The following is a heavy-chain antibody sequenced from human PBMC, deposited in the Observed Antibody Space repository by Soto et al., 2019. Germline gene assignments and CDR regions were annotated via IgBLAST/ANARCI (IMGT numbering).Heavy chain of an antibody. D-gene: IGHD6-19*01. CDR3: ARDLSKQWLRFDY. Sequence: PSETLSLTCAVSGGSISSSNWWSWVRQPPGKGLEWIGEIYHSGSTNYNPSLKSRVTISVDKSKNQFSLKLSSATAADTAVYYCARDLSKQWLRFDYWGQGTLVTVSS. V-gene: IGHV4-4*02. J-gene: IGHJ4*02. CDR2: IYHSGST. CDR1: GGSISSSNW.